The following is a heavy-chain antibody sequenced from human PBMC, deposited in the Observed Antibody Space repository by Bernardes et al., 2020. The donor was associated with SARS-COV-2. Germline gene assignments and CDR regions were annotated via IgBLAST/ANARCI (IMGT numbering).Heavy chain of an antibody. V-gene: IGHV3-64D*06. Sequence: GGSLRLSCSASGFTFSSYSMHWVRQAPGKGLEYVSGISSDGDNKQYADSVEDRFTISRDNSKDTLYLQLTSLRLEDTAVYYCTRGLELELITWFDYWGQGTLVTVSS. CDR3: TRGLELELITWFDY. D-gene: IGHD1-7*01. J-gene: IGHJ4*02. CDR2: ISSDGDNK. CDR1: GFTFSSYS.